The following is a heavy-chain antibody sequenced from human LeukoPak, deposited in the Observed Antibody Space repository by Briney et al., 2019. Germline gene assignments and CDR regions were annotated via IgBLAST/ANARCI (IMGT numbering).Heavy chain of an antibody. D-gene: IGHD4-17*01. V-gene: IGHV1-69*13. CDR2: IIPIFGTA. CDR1: GGTFSSYA. CDR3: ARVWYGDSNWFDP. J-gene: IGHJ5*02. Sequence: SVKVSCKASGGTFSSYAISWVRQAPGQGLEWMGGIIPIFGTANYAQKFQGRVTITADESTSTAYMELSSPRSEDTAVYYCARVWYGDSNWFDPWGQGTLVTVSS.